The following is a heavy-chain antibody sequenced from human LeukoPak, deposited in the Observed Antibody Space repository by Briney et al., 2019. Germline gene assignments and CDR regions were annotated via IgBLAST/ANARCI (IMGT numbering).Heavy chain of an antibody. CDR1: GFTFSSYG. V-gene: IGHV3-33*01. Sequence: GGSLRLSCAASGFTFSSYGMDWVRQAPGKGLERVAVTWYDGSNEYYADSVKGRFTISRDNSQNTLYLQMNSLRAEDTAVYYCARDVGIRLWFRDYYGLDVWGQGTTVTVSS. D-gene: IGHD5-18*01. CDR3: ARDVGIRLWFRDYYGLDV. J-gene: IGHJ6*02. CDR2: TWYDGSNE.